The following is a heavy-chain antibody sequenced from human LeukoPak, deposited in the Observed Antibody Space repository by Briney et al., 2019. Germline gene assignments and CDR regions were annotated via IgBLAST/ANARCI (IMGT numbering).Heavy chain of an antibody. J-gene: IGHJ4*02. CDR3: AGSSSIAALYDY. V-gene: IGHV1-69*06. D-gene: IGHD6-6*01. Sequence: GASVKVSCKASGGTFSSYAISWVRQAPGQGLEWMGGIIPIFGTANYAQKFQGRVTITADKSTSTAYMELSSLRSEDTAVYYCAGSSSIAALYDYWGQGTLVTVSS. CDR2: IIPIFGTA. CDR1: GGTFSSYA.